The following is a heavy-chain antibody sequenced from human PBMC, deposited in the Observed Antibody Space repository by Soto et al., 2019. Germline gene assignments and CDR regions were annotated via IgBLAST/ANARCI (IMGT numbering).Heavy chain of an antibody. V-gene: IGHV3-30*18. Sequence: GGSLRLSCAASGFTFSSYGMHWVRQAPGKGLEWVAVISYDGSNKYYADSVKGRFTISRDNSKNTLYLQMNSLRAEDTAVYYCAKGFSVRAGIGDDAFDIWGQGTMVTVSS. CDR2: ISYDGSNK. CDR3: AKGFSVRAGIGDDAFDI. CDR1: GFTFSSYG. J-gene: IGHJ3*02. D-gene: IGHD3-10*01.